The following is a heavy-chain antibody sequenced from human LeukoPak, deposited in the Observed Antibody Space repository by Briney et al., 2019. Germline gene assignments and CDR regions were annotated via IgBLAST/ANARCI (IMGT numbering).Heavy chain of an antibody. J-gene: IGHJ1*01. Sequence: GGSLRLSCAASGFTFSTYWMHWVRQAPGKGLVWVSRIKSDGGTNYADSVKGRFTISRDNAKKTVSLQMNSLRPEDTGVYYCARAPSEIGGYYPEYFRHWGQGTLVTVSA. V-gene: IGHV3-74*01. D-gene: IGHD3-22*01. CDR2: IKSDGGT. CDR1: GFTFSTYW. CDR3: ARAPSEIGGYYPEYFRH.